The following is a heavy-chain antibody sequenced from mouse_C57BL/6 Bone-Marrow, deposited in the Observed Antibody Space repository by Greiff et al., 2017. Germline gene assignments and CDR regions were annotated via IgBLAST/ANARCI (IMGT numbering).Heavy chain of an antibody. D-gene: IGHD1-1*01. CDR1: GYTFTPYP. J-gene: IGHJ2*01. CDR3: ARSITFFYYFDY. CDR2: FHPYNDDT. Sequence: QVQLQQSGAELVQPGASVKMSCKASGYTFTPYPIEWMRQNHGKSLEWIGNFHPYNDDTKYNEKFKGKATLTVETSSNTVYLELSGLTSDDSAVYYCARSITFFYYFDYWGQGTTLTVSS. V-gene: IGHV1-47*01.